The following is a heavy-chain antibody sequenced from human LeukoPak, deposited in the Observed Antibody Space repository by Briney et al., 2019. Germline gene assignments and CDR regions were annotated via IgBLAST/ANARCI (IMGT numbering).Heavy chain of an antibody. J-gene: IGHJ5*02. CDR2: IKQDGSEK. V-gene: IGHV3-7*01. CDR3: ARPLMYYYGSETYFWFDH. Sequence: GGSLRLSCAASGFTFTTYWMGWGRQAPGKGLEWVANIKQDGSEKYYGDSVKGRFTISRDNAKNSLSLQMNSLRAEDTAVYYCARPLMYYYGSETYFWFDHWGQGTLVTVSS. D-gene: IGHD3-10*01. CDR1: GFTFTTYW.